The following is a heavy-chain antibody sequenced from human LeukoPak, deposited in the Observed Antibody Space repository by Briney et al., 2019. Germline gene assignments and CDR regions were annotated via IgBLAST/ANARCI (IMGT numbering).Heavy chain of an antibody. J-gene: IGHJ6*03. CDR2: IYYRGST. CDR1: GGSISSYY. Sequence: PSETLSLTCTVSGGSISSYYWSWIRQPPGKGLKWIGHIYYRGSTSYSPSLRSRVTISVDTSKNQSSLKLSSVTAADTAVYYCARETSQKGAHYLDVWGKGTRVTISS. D-gene: IGHD3-16*01. V-gene: IGHV4-59*01. CDR3: ARETSQKGAHYLDV.